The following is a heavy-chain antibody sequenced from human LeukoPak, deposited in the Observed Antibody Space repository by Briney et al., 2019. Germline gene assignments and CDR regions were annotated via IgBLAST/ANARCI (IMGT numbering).Heavy chain of an antibody. V-gene: IGHV3-74*01. CDR3: ASSTIFGVAPKDV. D-gene: IGHD3-3*01. CDR2: INTDGSST. J-gene: IGHJ6*04. Sequence: PGGSLRLSCAASGFTFSSYWMHWVRQAPGKGLVWVSRINTDGSSTSYADSVKGRFTISGDNAKNTLYLQMNSLRAEDTAVYYCASSTIFGVAPKDVWGKGTTVTVSS. CDR1: GFTFSSYW.